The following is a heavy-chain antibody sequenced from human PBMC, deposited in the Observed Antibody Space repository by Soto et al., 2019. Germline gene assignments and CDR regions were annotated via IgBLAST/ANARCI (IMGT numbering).Heavy chain of an antibody. Sequence: QVQLVESGGGVVQPGRSLRLSCAASGFTFSSYTMHWVRQAPGKGLEWVAVISYDGSNKYYADSVKGRFTISRDNSKNTLYLQMNSLRAEDTAVYYCARDGDSGDSSGYYLGPDYWGQGTLVTVSS. J-gene: IGHJ4*02. CDR2: ISYDGSNK. D-gene: IGHD3-22*01. CDR3: ARDGDSGDSSGYYLGPDY. CDR1: GFTFSSYT. V-gene: IGHV3-30-3*01.